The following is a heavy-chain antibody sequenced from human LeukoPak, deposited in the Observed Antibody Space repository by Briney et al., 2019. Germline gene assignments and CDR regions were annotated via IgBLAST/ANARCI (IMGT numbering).Heavy chain of an antibody. V-gene: IGHV3-30*02. D-gene: IGHD5-12*01. Sequence: GGSLRLSCAASGFAFSTHGMHWVRQAPGKGLEWVAFIRYDGNDQDYADSVKGRFTISRDNSKNTLYLQMINLRLEDAAVYYCAKKRYSGSDFRWSYYYYMDVWGQGTTVTVSS. CDR1: GFAFSTHG. CDR2: IRYDGNDQ. J-gene: IGHJ6*03. CDR3: AKKRYSGSDFRWSYYYYMDV.